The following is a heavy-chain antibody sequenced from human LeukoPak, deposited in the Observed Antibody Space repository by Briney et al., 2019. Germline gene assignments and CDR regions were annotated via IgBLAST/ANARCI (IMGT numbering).Heavy chain of an antibody. Sequence: GESLRLSCAASGFTFSSYAMSWVRQAPGKGLEWVSTISGGGGRTWYADSVKGRFTISRDNGKNSLYLQMNSLRVEDTAVYYCARDSRGSSWFFDYWGQGALVTVSS. CDR1: GFTFSSYA. V-gene: IGHV3-23*01. J-gene: IGHJ4*02. CDR2: ISGGGGRT. D-gene: IGHD6-13*01. CDR3: ARDSRGSSWFFDY.